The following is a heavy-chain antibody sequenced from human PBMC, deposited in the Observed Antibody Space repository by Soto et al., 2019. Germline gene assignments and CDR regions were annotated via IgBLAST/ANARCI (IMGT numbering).Heavy chain of an antibody. D-gene: IGHD3-22*01. V-gene: IGHV3-23*01. CDR3: AKDSSGYPKHGFDP. CDR1: GFTFSSYA. J-gene: IGHJ5*02. Sequence: LRVSCAASGFTFSSYAMIWVRQAPGKGLEWVSAISGSGGSTYYADSVKGRFAISRDNSKNTLYLQMNSLRAEDTAVYYCAKDSSGYPKHGFDPWGQGTLVTVSS. CDR2: ISGSGGST.